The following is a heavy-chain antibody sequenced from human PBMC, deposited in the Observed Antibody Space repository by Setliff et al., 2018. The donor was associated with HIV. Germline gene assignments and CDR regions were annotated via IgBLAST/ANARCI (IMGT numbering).Heavy chain of an antibody. D-gene: IGHD2-21*01. CDR2: INPDNSLT. Sequence: GASVKVSCKASGYKFTGHYVHWVRQAPGQGLQWMGRINPDNSLTTYAEYFEGRATLTRDTSTNTAYMELRRLRSDDTAIYFCARNKIGWDTYSVVNYFDPWGQGTLVTVSS. J-gene: IGHJ5*02. CDR3: ARNKIGWDTYSVVNYFDP. CDR1: GYKFTGHY. V-gene: IGHV1-2*06.